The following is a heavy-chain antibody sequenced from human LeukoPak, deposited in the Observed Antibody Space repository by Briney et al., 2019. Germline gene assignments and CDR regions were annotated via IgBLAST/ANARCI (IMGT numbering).Heavy chain of an antibody. CDR2: IYHSGST. CDR3: ARNRVSSGYAFDY. D-gene: IGHD3-22*01. CDR1: GYSISSGYY. J-gene: IGHJ4*02. Sequence: SETLSLTCTVSGYSISSGYYWGWIRQPPGKGLEWIGSIYHSGSTYYNPSLKSRVTISVDTSKNQFSLKLSSVTAADTAVYYCARNRVSSGYAFDYWGQGTLVTVSS. V-gene: IGHV4-38-2*02.